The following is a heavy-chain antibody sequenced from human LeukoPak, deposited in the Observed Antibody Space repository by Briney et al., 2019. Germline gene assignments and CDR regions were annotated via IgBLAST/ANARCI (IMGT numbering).Heavy chain of an antibody. Sequence: GGSLRLSCAASGFTFSNAWMSWVRQAPGKGLEWVGRIKSKTDGGTTDYAAPMKGRFTISRDDSKNTLYLQMNSLKTEDTAVYSCTTEAYYYGSGTRGGAFDIWGQGTMVTVSS. J-gene: IGHJ3*02. CDR2: IKSKTDGGTT. D-gene: IGHD3-10*01. CDR1: GFTFSNAW. CDR3: TTEAYYYGSGTRGGAFDI. V-gene: IGHV3-15*01.